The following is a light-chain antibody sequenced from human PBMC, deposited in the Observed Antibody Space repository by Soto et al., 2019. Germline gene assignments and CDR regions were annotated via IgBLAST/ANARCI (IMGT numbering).Light chain of an antibody. J-gene: IGLJ2*01. CDR3: AAWDDGLRGV. V-gene: IGLV1-47*01. Sequence: QSVLTQPPSASGTPGQRVTISCSGSSSNIGSHYVYWYQQLPGTTPKLLIYRNNQRPSGVPDRFSGSKSGTSASLAISGLRSEDEADYYCAAWDDGLRGVFGGGTKLTVL. CDR1: SSNIGSHY. CDR2: RNN.